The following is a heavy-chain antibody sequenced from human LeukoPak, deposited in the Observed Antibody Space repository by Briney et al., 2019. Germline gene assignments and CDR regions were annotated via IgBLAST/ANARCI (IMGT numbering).Heavy chain of an antibody. CDR3: AREDSGSYSEDFQH. D-gene: IGHD1-26*01. CDR2: IKQDGSEK. J-gene: IGHJ1*01. Sequence: GGSLRLSCAASGFTFSSYWMSWVRQAPGKGLEWVANIKQDGSEKYYVDSVNGRSTISRDNAKNSLYLQMNSLRAEDTAVYYCAREDSGSYSEDFQHWGQGTLVTVSA. CDR1: GFTFSSYW. V-gene: IGHV3-7*01.